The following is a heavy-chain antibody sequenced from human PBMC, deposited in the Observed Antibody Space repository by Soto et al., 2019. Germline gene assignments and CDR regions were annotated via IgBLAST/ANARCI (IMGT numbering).Heavy chain of an antibody. D-gene: IGHD2-21*02. J-gene: IGHJ4*02. CDR3: AVGVVTADY. V-gene: IGHV4-34*01. CDR1: GGSFSCYY. CDR2: INHSGST. Sequence: PSETLSLTCAVYGGSFSCYYWSWIRQPPGKGPEWIGEINHSGSTNYNPSLKSRVTISVDTSKNQFSLKLSSVTAADTAVYYCAVGVVTADYWGQGTLVTVSA.